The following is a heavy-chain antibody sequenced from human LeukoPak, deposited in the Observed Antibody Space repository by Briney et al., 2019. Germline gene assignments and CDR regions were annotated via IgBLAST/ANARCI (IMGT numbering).Heavy chain of an antibody. CDR2: ISSSSSYI. V-gene: IGHV3-21*01. CDR1: GFTFSSYS. D-gene: IGHD3-22*01. Sequence: NTGGSLRLSCAASGFTFSSYSMNWVRQAPGKGLEWVSSISSSSSYIYYADSVKGRFTISRDNAKNSLYLQMNSLRAEDTAVYYCARGTMTAAFDPWGQGTLVTVSS. CDR3: ARGTMTAAFDP. J-gene: IGHJ5*02.